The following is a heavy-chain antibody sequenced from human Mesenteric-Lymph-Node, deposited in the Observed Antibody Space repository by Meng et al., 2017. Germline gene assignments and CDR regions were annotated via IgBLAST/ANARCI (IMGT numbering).Heavy chain of an antibody. V-gene: IGHV4-34*01. Sequence: QVQLQMWGAGLLKPTETLSLTCAVNGGSFSGYYWGWIRQTPGKGLEWIGQINHSGRTNYNPPLKSRATISVDTSKNQFSRKLSSVTAADTAVYYCARGFLSFVRVFDYWGQGTLVTVSS. CDR1: GGSFSGYY. D-gene: IGHD2/OR15-2a*01. J-gene: IGHJ4*02. CDR2: INHSGRT. CDR3: ARGFLSFVRVFDY.